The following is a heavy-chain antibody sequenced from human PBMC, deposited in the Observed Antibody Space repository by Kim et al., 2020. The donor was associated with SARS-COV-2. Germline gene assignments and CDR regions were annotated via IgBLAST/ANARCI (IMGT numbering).Heavy chain of an antibody. D-gene: IGHD2-2*02. V-gene: IGHV4-39*01. CDR1: GGSISSSSYY. CDR2: IYYSGST. CDR3: ARRGVVVPAAIHY. J-gene: IGHJ4*02. Sequence: SETLSLTCTVSGGSISSSSYYWGWIRQPPGKGLEWIGSIYYSGSTYYNPSLKSRVTISVDTSKNQFSLKLSSVTAADTAVYYCARRGVVVPAAIHYWGQGTLVTVSS.